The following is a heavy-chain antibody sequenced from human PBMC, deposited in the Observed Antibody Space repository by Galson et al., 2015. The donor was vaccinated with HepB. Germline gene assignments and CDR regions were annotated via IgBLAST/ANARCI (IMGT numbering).Heavy chain of an antibody. CDR3: ARSTGYSSGWPPGDY. Sequence: SVKVSCKASGGTFSSYTISWVRQAPGQGLEWMGRIIPILGIANYAQKFQGRVTITADKSTSTAYMELRSLRSDDTAVYYCARSTGYSSGWPPGDYWGQGTLVTVSS. CDR1: GGTFSSYT. CDR2: IIPILGIA. V-gene: IGHV1-69*02. D-gene: IGHD6-19*01. J-gene: IGHJ4*02.